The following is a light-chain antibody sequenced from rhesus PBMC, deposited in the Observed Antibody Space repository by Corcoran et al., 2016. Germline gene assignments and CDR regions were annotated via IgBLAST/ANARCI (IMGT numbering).Light chain of an antibody. J-gene: IGLJ6*01. CDR3: SSYAGRNTFV. CDR1: SSDIGGYNY. CDR2: DVS. V-gene: IGLV2-23*01. Sequence: QAALTQPPSVSGSPGQSVTISCTGTSSDIGGYNYVSWYQQHPGKAPKLMIYDVSKRPSGVSDRFSGSKSGNTASLTISGLQAEDEADYYCSSYAGRNTFVFGSGTKWTV.